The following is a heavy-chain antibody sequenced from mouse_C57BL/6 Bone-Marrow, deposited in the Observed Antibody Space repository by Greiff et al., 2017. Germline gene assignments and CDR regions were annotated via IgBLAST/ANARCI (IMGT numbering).Heavy chain of an antibody. V-gene: IGHV5-17*01. CDR1: GFTFSDYG. Sequence: VQLQQSGGGLVKPGGSLKLSCAASGFTFSDYGMHWVRQAPEKGLEWVAYISSGSSTIYYADTVKGRFTISRDNAKNTLFLQMTSLRSEDTAMYYCARHLLRPLMDYWCQGTSVTVSS. D-gene: IGHD1-2*01. CDR2: ISSGSSTI. CDR3: ARHLLRPLMDY. J-gene: IGHJ4*01.